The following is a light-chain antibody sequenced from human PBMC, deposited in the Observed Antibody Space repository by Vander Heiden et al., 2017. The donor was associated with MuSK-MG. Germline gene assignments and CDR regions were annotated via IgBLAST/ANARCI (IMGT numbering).Light chain of an antibody. Sequence: SYELTQPPPVAVSPGQTASITCLGGKLGYKYACWYQQKPGQPPVLVMPQNTNRPSGTPGRFSVSSSGNTATLTIGGTQAMDEDDYYCQEGNSGTVFFGGGTKLTVL. CDR2: QNT. CDR3: QEGNSGTVF. CDR1: KLGYKY. V-gene: IGLV3-1*01. J-gene: IGLJ2*01.